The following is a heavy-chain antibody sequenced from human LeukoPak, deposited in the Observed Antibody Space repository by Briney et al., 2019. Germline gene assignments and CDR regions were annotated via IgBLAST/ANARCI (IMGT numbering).Heavy chain of an antibody. CDR2: INSDGSST. Sequence: QPGGSLRLSCAASGFTFSSYWMHWVRQAPGKGPVRVSRINSDGSSTSYADSVKGRFTISRDNAKNTLYLQMNSLRAEDTAVYYCAREDWTVSKYYYYGMDVWGQGTTVTVSS. V-gene: IGHV3-74*01. CDR3: AREDWTVSKYYYYGMDV. J-gene: IGHJ6*02. CDR1: GFTFSSYW. D-gene: IGHD3/OR15-3a*01.